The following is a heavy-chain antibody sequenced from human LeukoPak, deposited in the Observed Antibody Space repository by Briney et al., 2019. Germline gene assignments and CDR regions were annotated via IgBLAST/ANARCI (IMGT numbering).Heavy chain of an antibody. CDR3: ARVGRDLEWLSPSNWFDP. CDR2: IYYSGST. D-gene: IGHD3-3*01. CDR1: GGSISSGGYY. V-gene: IGHV4-31*03. Sequence: SETLSLTCTVSGGSISSGGYYCSWIRQHPGKGLEWIGYIYYSGSTYYTPSLKSRVTISVDTSKNQFSLKLSYVTAADTAVYYCARVGRDLEWLSPSNWFDPWGQGTLVTVSS. J-gene: IGHJ5*02.